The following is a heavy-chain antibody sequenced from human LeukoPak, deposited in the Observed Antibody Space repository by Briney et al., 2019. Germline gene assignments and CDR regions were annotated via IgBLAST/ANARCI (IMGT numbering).Heavy chain of an antibody. J-gene: IGHJ3*02. V-gene: IGHV1-18*01. CDR1: GYTFTSYG. D-gene: IGHD3-22*01. CDR3: ARVRVLTYYYDSSGYYGAFDI. Sequence: ASVKVSCKASGYTFTSYGISWVRQAPGQGLEWMGWISAYNGNTNYAQKFQGRVTITADESTSTAYMELSSLRSEDTAVYYCARVRVLTYYYDSSGYYGAFDIWGQGTMVTVSS. CDR2: ISAYNGNT.